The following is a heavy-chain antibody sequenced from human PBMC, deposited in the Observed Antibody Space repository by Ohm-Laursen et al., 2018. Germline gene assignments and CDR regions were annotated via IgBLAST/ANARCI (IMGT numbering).Heavy chain of an antibody. V-gene: IGHV4-4*07. CDR2: VYASGST. D-gene: IGHD3-22*01. CDR1: GGSISSYY. J-gene: IGHJ6*02. Sequence: SDTLSLTCVVSGGSISSYYWTWIRQPAGKGLEWIGRVYASGSTDYNPSLKSRVTLSVDTSKNQFSLKMSSVTAADTAVYYCARSYFDVSGSYYGYYYYGMDVWGQGTTVTVSS. CDR3: ARSYFDVSGSYYGYYYYGMDV.